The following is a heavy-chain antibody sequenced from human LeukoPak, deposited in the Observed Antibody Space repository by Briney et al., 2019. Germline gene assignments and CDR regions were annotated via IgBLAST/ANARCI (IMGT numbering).Heavy chain of an antibody. CDR2: ISAYNGNT. J-gene: IGHJ4*02. D-gene: IGHD3-10*01. V-gene: IGHV1-18*01. CDR1: GYAFTSYG. Sequence: ASVKVSCKASGYAFTSYGISWVRQAPGQGLEWMGWISAYNGNTNYAQKLQGRVTMTTDTSTSTAYMELRSLRSDDTAVYYCARVLIRGMWYDYWGQGTLVTVSS. CDR3: ARVLIRGMWYDY.